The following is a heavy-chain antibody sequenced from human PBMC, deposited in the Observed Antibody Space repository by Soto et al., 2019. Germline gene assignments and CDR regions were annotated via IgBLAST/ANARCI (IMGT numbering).Heavy chain of an antibody. V-gene: IGHV3-7*01. D-gene: IGHD5-12*01. Sequence: EVQFVESGGDLVQPGGSLRLSCAASGFAFSQYWINWVRQSPGKGLEWVAIMNQDGSKRYYGASVMGRFTISRDNGKNSLYLQMNSLRDDDTAVYFCARDMGVSGYSSEFDYWGLGTRVTVTS. CDR3: ARDMGVSGYSSEFDY. CDR1: GFAFSQYW. J-gene: IGHJ4*02. CDR2: MNQDGSKR.